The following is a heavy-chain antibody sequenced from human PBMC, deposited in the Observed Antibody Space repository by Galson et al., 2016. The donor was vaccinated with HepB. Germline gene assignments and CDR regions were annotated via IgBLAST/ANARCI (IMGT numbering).Heavy chain of an antibody. CDR3: VRDKRHGLDV. Sequence: SVKVSCKASGYTFTNYDINWVRQATGQGLEWMGWMDPNSGNTGYAQKFQGRVTMTTDASTATAYMELRSLRSYDTAVYYCVRDKRHGLDVWGQGTTVTVSS. D-gene: IGHD1-1*01. V-gene: IGHV1-8*01. CDR1: GYTFTNYD. J-gene: IGHJ6*02. CDR2: MDPNSGNT.